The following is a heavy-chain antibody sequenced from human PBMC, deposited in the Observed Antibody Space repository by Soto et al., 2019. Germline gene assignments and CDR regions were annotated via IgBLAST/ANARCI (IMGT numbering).Heavy chain of an antibody. CDR2: IYPGDSDT. J-gene: IGHJ6*02. Sequence: PGESLKISCKGSGYSFTSYWIGWVRQMPGKGLEWMGIIYPGDSDTRYSPSFQGQVTISADKSISTAYLQWSSLKASDTAMYYCARLSLPRGRWLYQSYYYYGMDDWGQGTTVTVSS. CDR3: ARLSLPRGRWLYQSYYYYGMDD. D-gene: IGHD2-2*02. V-gene: IGHV5-51*01. CDR1: GYSFTSYW.